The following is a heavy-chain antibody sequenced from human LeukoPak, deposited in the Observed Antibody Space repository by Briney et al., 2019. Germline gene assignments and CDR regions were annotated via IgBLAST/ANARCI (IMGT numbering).Heavy chain of an antibody. Sequence: PGGSLRLSCAASGFTVTYNYMTWVRQTPGKGLEWVSLLYSGGATNYADSVKGRFTISRDNAKNTVYLQMNSLRVEDTAVYHCARGGRVYCSSSDCYSTWFDSWGQGTLVTVSS. J-gene: IGHJ5*01. CDR1: GFTVTYNY. CDR2: LYSGGAT. V-gene: IGHV3-53*01. D-gene: IGHD2-2*01. CDR3: ARGGRVYCSSSDCYSTWFDS.